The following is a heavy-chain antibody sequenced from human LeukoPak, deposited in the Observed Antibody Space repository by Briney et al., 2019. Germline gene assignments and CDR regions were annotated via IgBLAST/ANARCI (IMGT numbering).Heavy chain of an antibody. CDR2: IRYDGSNK. CDR1: GFTFSSYG. V-gene: IGHV3-30*02. D-gene: IGHD6-19*01. J-gene: IGHJ4*02. Sequence: GGSLRLSCAASGFTFSSYGMHWVRQAPGKGLEWVAFIRYDGSNKYYADSVKGRFTISRDNSKNTLYLQMNSLRAEDTAVYYCAKDQIAGAGPSRGFLYYWGKGPLVTVSS. CDR3: AKDQIAGAGPSRGFLYY.